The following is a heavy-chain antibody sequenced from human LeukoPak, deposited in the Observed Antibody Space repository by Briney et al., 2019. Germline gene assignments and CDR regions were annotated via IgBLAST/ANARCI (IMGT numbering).Heavy chain of an antibody. Sequence: QSGGSLRLSCTASGFTFGDYVMSWVRQAPGKGLEWVSYISSSGSTIYYADSVKGRFTISRDNAKNSLYLQMNSLRAEDTAVYYCAELGITMIGGVWGKGTTVTISS. D-gene: IGHD3-10*02. CDR2: ISSSGSTI. J-gene: IGHJ6*04. V-gene: IGHV3-48*03. CDR3: AELGITMIGGV. CDR1: GFTFGDYV.